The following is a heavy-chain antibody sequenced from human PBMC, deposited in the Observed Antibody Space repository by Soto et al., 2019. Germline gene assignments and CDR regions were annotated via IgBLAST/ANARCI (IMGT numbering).Heavy chain of an antibody. D-gene: IGHD5-12*01. V-gene: IGHV4-31*03. J-gene: IGHJ4*02. CDR2: IYFRGNT. CDR1: GDSISSGSYY. CDR3: ARNPWRVAKFDF. Sequence: PSETLSLTCTVSGDSISSGSYYWSWIRQYPGKGLEWVGSIYFRGNTFYNPSLKSRLTLSVDTSENQFSLELSSVISADTGVYFCARNPWRVAKFDFWGQGIMVT.